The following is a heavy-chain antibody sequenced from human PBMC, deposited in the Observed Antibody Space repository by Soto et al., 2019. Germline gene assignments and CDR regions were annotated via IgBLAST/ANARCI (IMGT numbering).Heavy chain of an antibody. CDR3: PTENY. V-gene: IGHV3-64*01. CDR2: ISSNGGST. CDR1: GFTFSSYA. Sequence: GGSLRLSCAASGFTFSSYAMHWVRQAPGKGLEYVSAISSNGGSTYYANSVKGRFTISRDNSKNTLYLQMSSVKTEDTALYYCPTENYGSREPLVTVPS. J-gene: IGHJ4*02.